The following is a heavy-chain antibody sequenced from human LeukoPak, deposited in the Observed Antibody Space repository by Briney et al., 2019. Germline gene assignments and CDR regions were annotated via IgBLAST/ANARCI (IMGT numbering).Heavy chain of an antibody. J-gene: IGHJ4*02. CDR3: AGLYCSSTSCYDY. CDR1: GFPFSNYW. V-gene: IGHV3-7*01. Sequence: PGGSLRLSCEASGFPFSNYWMTWVRQSPGKGLEWVANIKQDGSDKYYMDSVKGRFTVSRDNAKNSLYLQMNSLRAEDTAVYYCAGLYCSSTSCYDYWGQGTLVTVSS. CDR2: IKQDGSDK. D-gene: IGHD2-2*01.